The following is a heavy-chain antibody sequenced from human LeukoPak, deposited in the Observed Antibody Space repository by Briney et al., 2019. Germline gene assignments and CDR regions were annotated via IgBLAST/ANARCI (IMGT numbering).Heavy chain of an antibody. V-gene: IGHV4-59*01. J-gene: IGHJ6*02. Sequence: PSETLSLTCTVSGGSISSYYWSWIRQPPGKGLEWIGCISYSGSTNYNPSLRRRVTISVDTSKNQFSLKLSSVTAADTAVYYCARVLPYYYYGMDVWGQGTTVTVSS. CDR3: ARVLPYYYYGMDV. CDR1: GGSISSYY. CDR2: ISYSGST. D-gene: IGHD3-3*01.